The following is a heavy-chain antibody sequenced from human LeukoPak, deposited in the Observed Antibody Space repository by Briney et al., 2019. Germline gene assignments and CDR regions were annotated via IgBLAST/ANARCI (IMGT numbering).Heavy chain of an antibody. Sequence: GGSLRLSCAASGFTFRNAWMGWVRQAPGKGLEWVGRIKSKVDGGTTDYAAPVKGRFTISRDDSTNTQYLQMNSLKTEDTAVYYCTSISASVLGESFDYWGQGPWSPSPQ. CDR1: GFTFRNAW. D-gene: IGHD3-16*01. CDR3: TSISASVLGESFDY. J-gene: IGHJ4*02. CDR2: IKSKVDGGTT. V-gene: IGHV3-15*01.